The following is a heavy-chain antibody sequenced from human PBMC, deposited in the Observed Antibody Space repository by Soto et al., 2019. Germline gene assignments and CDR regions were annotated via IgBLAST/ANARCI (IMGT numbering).Heavy chain of an antibody. J-gene: IGHJ6*03. Sequence: QITLKESRPTLVEPTQTLTLTCTFSGFSLSTSGLGVGWVRQPPGKALEWLALLFWDDGRRYNPSRNNRLTITKDTSKNQVVLTMTNMGPVDTGTYYCAQYTTNTYMDVWGTGTTVTVSS. CDR2: LFWDDGR. CDR3: AQYTTNTYMDV. D-gene: IGHD1-1*01. V-gene: IGHV2-5*02. CDR1: GFSLSTSGLG.